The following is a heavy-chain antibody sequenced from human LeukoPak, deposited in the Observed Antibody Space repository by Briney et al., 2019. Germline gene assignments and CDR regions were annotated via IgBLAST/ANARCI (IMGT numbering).Heavy chain of an antibody. CDR2: IYTSGST. J-gene: IGHJ6*03. CDR1: GGSISSSY. CDR3: ARLRGNYYSYYMDV. Sequence: SETLSLTCTVSGGSISSSYWGWIRQPAGKGLEWIGRIYTSGSTNYNPSLKSRVTMSVDTSKNQFSLRLSSVTAADTAVYYCARLRGNYYSYYMDVWGKGTTVTISS. V-gene: IGHV4-4*07.